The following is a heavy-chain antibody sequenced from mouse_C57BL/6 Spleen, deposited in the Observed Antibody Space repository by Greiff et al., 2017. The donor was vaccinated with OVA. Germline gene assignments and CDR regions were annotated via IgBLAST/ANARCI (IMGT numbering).Heavy chain of an antibody. J-gene: IGHJ3*01. CDR3: ARVGVYDYDGFAY. CDR1: GYTFTDYN. Sequence: EVMLVESGPELVKPGASVKMSCKASGYTFTDYNMHWVKQSHGKSLEWIGYINPNNGGTSYNPKFQGKATMTVDKSSSTAYMQLRSLTSEDSAVYYCARVGVYDYDGFAYWGQGTLVTVSA. CDR2: INPNNGGT. D-gene: IGHD2-4*01. V-gene: IGHV1-22*01.